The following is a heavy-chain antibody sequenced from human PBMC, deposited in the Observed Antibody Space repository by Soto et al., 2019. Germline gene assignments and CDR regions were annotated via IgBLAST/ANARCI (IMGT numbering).Heavy chain of an antibody. Sequence: QVQLQESGPGLVKPSQTLSLTCSVSGGSISSGGYYWSWIRQHPVKGLELFGESYYTGSSYYYPSLKSRVSISVDTSKNQFSLKLSSVTAADTAVYYCARDSTGTLRYYGMDVWGQGTTVTVSS. D-gene: IGHD1-1*01. V-gene: IGHV4-31*03. CDR1: GGSISSGGYY. CDR2: SYYTGSS. J-gene: IGHJ6*02. CDR3: ARDSTGTLRYYGMDV.